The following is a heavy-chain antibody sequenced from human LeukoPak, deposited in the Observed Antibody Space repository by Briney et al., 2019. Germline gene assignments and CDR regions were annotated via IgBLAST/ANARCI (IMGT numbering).Heavy chain of an antibody. CDR3: ARVWADYGTDY. V-gene: IGHV3-30*04. Sequence: GGSLRLSCAASGFTFSSYAMHWVRQAPGKGLEWVAVVSYDGSNKYYADSVKGRFTISRDNSKNTLYLQMNSLRAEDTAVYYCARVWADYGTDYWGQGILVTVSS. D-gene: IGHD4-17*01. J-gene: IGHJ4*02. CDR2: VSYDGSNK. CDR1: GFTFSSYA.